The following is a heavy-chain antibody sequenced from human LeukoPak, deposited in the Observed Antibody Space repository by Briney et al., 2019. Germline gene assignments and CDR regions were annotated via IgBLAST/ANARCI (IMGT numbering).Heavy chain of an antibody. D-gene: IGHD3-22*01. CDR2: ISSSGSTI. V-gene: IGHV3-11*01. CDR3: ARDYYDSSGYSDY. J-gene: IGHJ4*02. CDR1: GFTFSDYY. Sequence: GGSLRLSCAASGFTFSDYYMSWIRQAPEKVLEWVSYISSSGSTIYYADSEKGRFTISRDNAKNSLYLQMNSLRAEDTAVYYCARDYYDSSGYSDYWGQGTLVTVSS.